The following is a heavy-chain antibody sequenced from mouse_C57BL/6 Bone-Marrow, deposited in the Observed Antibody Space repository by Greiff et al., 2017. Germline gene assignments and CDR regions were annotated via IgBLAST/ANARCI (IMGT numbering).Heavy chain of an antibody. Sequence: VQLQQSGPELVKPGASVKISCKASGYTFTDYYMNWVKQSHGKSLEWIGDINPNNGGTSYNQKFKGKATLTVDKSSITAYMELRSLTSDDSAVYYCARKEWLLRFYFDYWGQGTTLTVSS. V-gene: IGHV1-26*01. CDR2: INPNNGGT. CDR1: GYTFTDYY. D-gene: IGHD2-3*01. J-gene: IGHJ2*01. CDR3: ARKEWLLRFYFDY.